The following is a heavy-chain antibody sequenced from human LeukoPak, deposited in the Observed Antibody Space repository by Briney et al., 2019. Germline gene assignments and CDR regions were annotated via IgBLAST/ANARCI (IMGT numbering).Heavy chain of an antibody. Sequence: GASVKVSCKASGYTFTVYHMHWVRQAPGQGLEWMGLINPSGSSTLYAQKFQGRVTMTRDMSTTTDYMELSSLRSEDTAVYYCARDNSVGDIAWWFDPWGQGTLVTVSS. CDR1: GYTFTVYH. V-gene: IGHV1-46*01. CDR2: INPSGSST. CDR3: ARDNSVGDIAWWFDP. D-gene: IGHD3-16*02. J-gene: IGHJ5*02.